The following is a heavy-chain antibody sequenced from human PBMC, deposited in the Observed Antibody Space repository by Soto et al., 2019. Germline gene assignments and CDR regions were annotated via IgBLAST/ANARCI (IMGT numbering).Heavy chain of an antibody. V-gene: IGHV4-34*01. CDR3: ARESNYDYVWGSYRSSPPMYYFDY. J-gene: IGHJ4*02. CDR1: GGSFSGYY. Sequence: QVQLQQWGAGLLKPSETLSLTCAVYGGSFSGYYWSWIRQPPGKGLEWIGEINHSGSTNYNPSLKSRVTISVDTSKNQFSLKLSSVTAADTAVYYCARESNYDYVWGSYRSSPPMYYFDYWGQGTLVTVSS. D-gene: IGHD3-16*02. CDR2: INHSGST.